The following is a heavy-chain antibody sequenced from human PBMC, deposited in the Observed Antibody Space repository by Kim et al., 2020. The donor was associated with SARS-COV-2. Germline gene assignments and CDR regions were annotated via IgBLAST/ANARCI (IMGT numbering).Heavy chain of an antibody. CDR2: ISSSSSYI. CDR3: ARERVEWELPVDFDL. D-gene: IGHD1-26*01. V-gene: IGHV3-21*01. Sequence: GGSLRLSCAASGFTFSSYSMNWVRQAPGKGLEWVSSISSSSSYIYYADSVKGRFTISRDNAKNSLYLQMNSLRAEDTAVYYCARERVEWELPVDFDLWGRGTLVTDSS. CDR1: GFTFSSYS. J-gene: IGHJ2*01.